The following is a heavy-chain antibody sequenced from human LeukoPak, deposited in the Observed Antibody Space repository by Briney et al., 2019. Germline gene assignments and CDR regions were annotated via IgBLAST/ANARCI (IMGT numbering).Heavy chain of an antibody. Sequence: GGSLRLSCTASGFTFGDYAMSWFRQAPGKGLEWVGFIRSKAYGGTTEYAASVKGRFTISRDDSKSIAYLQMNSLKTEDTAVYYCTRVGRYGVGYNSNYWGQGTLVTVSS. CDR1: GFTFGDYA. D-gene: IGHD5-24*01. J-gene: IGHJ4*02. V-gene: IGHV3-49*03. CDR2: IRSKAYGGTT. CDR3: TRVGRYGVGYNSNY.